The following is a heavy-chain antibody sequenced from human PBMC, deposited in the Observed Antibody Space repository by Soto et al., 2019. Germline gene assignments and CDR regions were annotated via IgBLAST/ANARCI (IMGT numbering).Heavy chain of an antibody. CDR3: ARDSIFGVVPEYYYGMDV. V-gene: IGHV1-69*13. D-gene: IGHD3-3*01. CDR1: GGTFSSYA. CDR2: IIPIFGTA. Sequence: ASVKVSCKASGGTFSSYAISWVRQAPGQGLEWMGGIIPIFGTANYAQKFQGRVTITADESTSTAYMELSSLRSEDTAVYYCARDSIFGVVPEYYYGMDVWGQGTTVTVSS. J-gene: IGHJ6*02.